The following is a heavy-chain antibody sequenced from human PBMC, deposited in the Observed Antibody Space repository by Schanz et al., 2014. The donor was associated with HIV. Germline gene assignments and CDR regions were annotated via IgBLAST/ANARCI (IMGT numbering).Heavy chain of an antibody. CDR1: GFTFSTYA. J-gene: IGHJ6*02. Sequence: QVQLVESGGGVVQPGRSLRVSCAASGFTFSTYAMHWARQAPGKGLEWVAVIWYDGTNKYYADSVKGRFTISRDNSKNTLYLEMISLRDEDTGVYYCASPRESHGYAWGQGTTVTVSS. D-gene: IGHD3-10*01. CDR2: IWYDGTNK. CDR3: ASPRESHGYA. V-gene: IGHV3-33*01.